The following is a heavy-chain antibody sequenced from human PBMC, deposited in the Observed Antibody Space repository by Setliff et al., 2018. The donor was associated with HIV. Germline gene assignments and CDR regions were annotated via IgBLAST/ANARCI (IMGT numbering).Heavy chain of an antibody. J-gene: IGHJ4*02. CDR1: GYNFNAFY. V-gene: IGHV1-2*06. CDR3: ASLATTRWDY. D-gene: IGHD2-15*01. Sequence: ASVKVSCKTSGYNFNAFYMHWVRRAPGQALEWMGRIYPNTGATSVAVKFQGRVTMTRDTSIRTAYMELSSLTSDDTAVYYCASLATTRWDYWGRGTLVTVSS. CDR2: IYPNTGAT.